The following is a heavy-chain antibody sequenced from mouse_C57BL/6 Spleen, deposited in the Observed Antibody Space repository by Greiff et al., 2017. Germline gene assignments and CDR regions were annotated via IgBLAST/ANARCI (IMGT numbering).Heavy chain of an antibody. CDR1: GFNIKDDY. J-gene: IGHJ2*01. CDR2: IDPENGDT. Sequence: VQLQQSGAELVRPGASVKLSCTASGFNIKDDYMHWVKQRTEQGLEWIGWIDPENGDTEYASKFQGKATITADTSSNTAYLQISSLSSEDTAVYYCTKDGYYGPFDYWGQGTTLSVSS. D-gene: IGHD2-3*01. V-gene: IGHV14-4*01. CDR3: TKDGYYGPFDY.